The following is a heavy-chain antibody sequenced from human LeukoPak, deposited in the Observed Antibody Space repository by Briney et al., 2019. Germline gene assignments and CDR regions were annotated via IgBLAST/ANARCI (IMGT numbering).Heavy chain of an antibody. Sequence: GGSLRLSCAASGFTFSTYSMNWVRQAPGKGLEWISYISLSSDYIFYADSVKGRFTISRDNANNSLYLQMNSLRAEDTAVYYLETDQRGYNWNYLDYGGQETLVTSSS. V-gene: IGHV3-21*01. CDR3: ETDQRGYNWNYLDY. J-gene: IGHJ4*02. CDR1: GFTFSTYS. D-gene: IGHD1-20*01. CDR2: ISLSSDYI.